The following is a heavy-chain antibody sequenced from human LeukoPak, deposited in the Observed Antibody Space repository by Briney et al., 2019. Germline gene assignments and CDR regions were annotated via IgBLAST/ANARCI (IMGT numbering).Heavy chain of an antibody. D-gene: IGHD6-19*01. CDR3: ARDPGSSGWSSY. Sequence: ASVKVSCKASGYTFTGYYMHWVRQAPGQGLEWMGWINPNSGGTNYAQKFQGRVTMTRDTSISTAYMELSRLRSDDTAVYYYARDPGSSGWSSYWGQGTLVTVSS. V-gene: IGHV1-2*02. CDR2: INPNSGGT. CDR1: GYTFTGYY. J-gene: IGHJ4*02.